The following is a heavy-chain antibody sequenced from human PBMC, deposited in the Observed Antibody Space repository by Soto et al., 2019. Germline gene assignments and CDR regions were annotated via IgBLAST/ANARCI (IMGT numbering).Heavy chain of an antibody. CDR1: GFTFSSYD. D-gene: IGHD4-17*01. J-gene: IGHJ4*02. V-gene: IGHV3-13*01. CDR2: IGTAGDT. CDR3: ARGGGYGGNEY. Sequence: EVQLVESGGGLVQPGGSLRLSCAASGFTFSSYDMHWVRQATGKGLEWVSAIGTAGDTYYPGSVKGRFTISRENAKNSLYLQRNSLRAGDTAVYYCARGGGYGGNEYWGQGTLVTVSS.